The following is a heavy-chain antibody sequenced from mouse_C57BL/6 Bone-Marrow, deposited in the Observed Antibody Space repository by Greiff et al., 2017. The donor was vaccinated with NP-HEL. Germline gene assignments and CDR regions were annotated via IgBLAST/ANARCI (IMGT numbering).Heavy chain of an antibody. V-gene: IGHV1-18*01. CDR1: GYTFTDYN. J-gene: IGHJ4*01. CDR2: INPNNGGT. CDR3: AREDGNGDYYAMDY. Sequence: SGPELVKPGASVKIPCKASGYTFTDYNMDWVKQSHGKSLEWIGDINPNNGGTIYNQKFKGKATLTVDKSSSTAYMELRSLTSEDTAVYYYAREDGNGDYYAMDYWGQGTSVTVSS. D-gene: IGHD2-1*01.